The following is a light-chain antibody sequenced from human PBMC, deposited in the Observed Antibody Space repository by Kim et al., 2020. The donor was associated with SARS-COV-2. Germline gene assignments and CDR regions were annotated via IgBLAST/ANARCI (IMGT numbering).Light chain of an antibody. V-gene: IGKV1-39*01. CDR1: QSISSY. CDR3: QQYNSYRFT. CDR2: AAS. J-gene: IGKJ3*01. Sequence: DIQMTQSPSSLSASVGDRVTITCRASQSISSYLNWYQQKPGKAPKLLIYAASSLQSGVPSRFSGSGSGTEFTLTISSLQPDDFATYYCQQYNSYRFTFGPGTKVDIK.